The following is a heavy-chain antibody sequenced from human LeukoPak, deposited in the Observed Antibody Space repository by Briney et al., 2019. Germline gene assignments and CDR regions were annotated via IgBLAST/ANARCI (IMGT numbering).Heavy chain of an antibody. J-gene: IGHJ4*02. V-gene: IGHV3-74*01. Sequence: GGSLRLSCAASGFTFSSYWMHWVRQAPGKGLVWVSRINSDGSSTSYADSVKGRFTISRDNSKNTLYLQMNSLRAEDTAVYYCAKEYGYTYGEFDYWGQGTLVTVSS. D-gene: IGHD5-18*01. CDR2: INSDGSST. CDR1: GFTFSSYW. CDR3: AKEYGYTYGEFDY.